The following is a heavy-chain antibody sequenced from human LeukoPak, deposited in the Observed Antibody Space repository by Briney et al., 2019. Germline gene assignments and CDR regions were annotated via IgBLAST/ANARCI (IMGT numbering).Heavy chain of an antibody. J-gene: IGHJ4*02. CDR1: GFTFSSHA. CDR3: ARGAQYCPSSSRLVY. CDR2: ISASGVIT. D-gene: IGHD2-2*01. V-gene: IGHV3-23*01. Sequence: PGASLRLSCAASGFTFSSHAMTWVRQAPGKGLEWLSRISASGVITYYAGSVQGLYTISRDNSKNTLYLQMNSLRAEDTAVYFCARGAQYCPSSSRLVYWGQGTLVTVSS.